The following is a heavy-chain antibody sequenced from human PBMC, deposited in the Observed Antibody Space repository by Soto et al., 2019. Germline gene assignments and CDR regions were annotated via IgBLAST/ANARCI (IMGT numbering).Heavy chain of an antibody. CDR3: ARDLRDILTGYYYCYGMDV. CDR2: IYYSGST. V-gene: IGHV4-31*03. D-gene: IGHD3-9*01. CDR1: GGSLSRGGYY. Sequence: SDTLSLTCTVSGGSLSRGGYYWSWIRQHPGKGLEWIGYIYYSGSTYYNPSLKSRVTISVDTSKNQFSLKLSSVTAADTAVYYCARDLRDILTGYYYCYGMDVWGQGTTVTVSS. J-gene: IGHJ6*02.